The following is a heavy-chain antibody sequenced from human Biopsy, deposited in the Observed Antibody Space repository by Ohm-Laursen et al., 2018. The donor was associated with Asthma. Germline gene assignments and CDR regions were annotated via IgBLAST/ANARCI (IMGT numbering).Heavy chain of an antibody. Sequence: SSVKVSCKASGGTFNSDAISWVRQAPGQGLERMGGIIPIFGTPSYAQNFQSRLTITADDSTSTVYMELSSLRSEDTAMYYCARSYCGGDCFSPFDYWGQGTLVTVSS. J-gene: IGHJ4*02. CDR3: ARSYCGGDCFSPFDY. CDR2: IIPIFGTP. CDR1: GGTFNSDA. D-gene: IGHD2-21*01. V-gene: IGHV1-69*01.